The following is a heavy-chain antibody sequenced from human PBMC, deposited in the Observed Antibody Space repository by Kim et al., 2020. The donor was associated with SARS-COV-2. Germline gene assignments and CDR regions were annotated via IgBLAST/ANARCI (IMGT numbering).Heavy chain of an antibody. Sequence: ASVKVSCKASGYTFTSYDINWVRQATGQGLEWMGWMNPNSGNTGYAQKFQGRVTMTRNTSISTAYMELSSLRSEDTAVYYCARGRGSRKRGYYYYYMDVWGKGTTVTVTS. CDR3: ARGRGSRKRGYYYYYMDV. D-gene: IGHD6-13*01. V-gene: IGHV1-8*01. J-gene: IGHJ6*03. CDR2: MNPNSGNT. CDR1: GYTFTSYD.